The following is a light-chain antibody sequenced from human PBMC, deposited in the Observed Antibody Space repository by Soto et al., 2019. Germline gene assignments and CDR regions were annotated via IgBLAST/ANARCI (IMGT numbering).Light chain of an antibody. V-gene: IGKV2-28*01. J-gene: IGKJ1*01. CDR1: QSLLHNNGYNY. CDR3: MQALQTPWT. Sequence: DIVMTQSPLSLPVTPGEPASISCRSSQSLLHNNGYNYFVWYLQKPGQSPQLLIYLDSNRASGVPDRFSGSVSGTDFTLKISRVEAEDVGVYYCMQALQTPWTFGQGTKVEIK. CDR2: LDS.